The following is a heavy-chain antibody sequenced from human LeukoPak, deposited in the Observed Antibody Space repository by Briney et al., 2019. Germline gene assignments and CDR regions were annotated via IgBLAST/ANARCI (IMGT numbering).Heavy chain of an antibody. CDR2: IRYDGSNK. J-gene: IGHJ5*02. V-gene: IGHV3-30*02. D-gene: IGHD3-22*01. CDR1: GFTFSSYG. Sequence: TGGSLRLSCAASGFTFSSYGMHWVRQAPGKGLEWVAFIRYDGSNKYYADSVKGRFTISRDNSKNTLYLQMNSLRAEDTAVYYCAKDSMVGSSSGDWFDPWGQGTLVTVSS. CDR3: AKDSMVGSSSGDWFDP.